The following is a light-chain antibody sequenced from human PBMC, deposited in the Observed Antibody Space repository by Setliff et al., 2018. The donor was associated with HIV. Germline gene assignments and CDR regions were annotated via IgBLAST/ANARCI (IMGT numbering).Light chain of an antibody. CDR2: DDS. J-gene: IGLJ2*01. CDR3: CSYAGSATWV. Sequence: QSALTQPASVSGSPGQSITISCTGTSSDIGTYNLVSWYQQYPGKAPKLMIYDDSKRPSGLSNRFSGSKSGNTASLTISGIQAEDEADYYCCSYAGSATWVFGGGTKSPS. CDR1: SSDIGTYNL. V-gene: IGLV2-23*01.